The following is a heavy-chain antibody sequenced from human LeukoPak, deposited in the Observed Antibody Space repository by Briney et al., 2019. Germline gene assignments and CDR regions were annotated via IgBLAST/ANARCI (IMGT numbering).Heavy chain of an antibody. D-gene: IGHD3/OR15-3a*01. CDR1: GFTFTNHP. J-gene: IGHJ3*01. V-gene: IGHV3-64*02. CDR3: ARAFRPASDPHDFYDF. Sequence: GGSLRLSCAASGFTFTNHPMHWVRQASGKRLEYVSAISPSGDRTWYADSVKGRFTISRDNSKNTMYLQMGSLRPEDMGVYYCARAFRPASDPHDFYDFWGRGTTVTVSS. CDR2: ISPSGDRT.